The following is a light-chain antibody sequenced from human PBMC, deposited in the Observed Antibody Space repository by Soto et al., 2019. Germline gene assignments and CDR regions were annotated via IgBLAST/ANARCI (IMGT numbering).Light chain of an antibody. CDR2: GAS. CDR3: QQYGSSPRFT. Sequence: EIVLTQSPGTLSLSPGERATLSCRASPSVSSSYLAWYQQKPGQAPRLLIYGASSRGTGIPDRFSGSGSGTDFTLTISRLEPEDFAGYYCQQYGSSPRFTFGPGTKVDIK. V-gene: IGKV3-20*01. J-gene: IGKJ3*01. CDR1: PSVSSSY.